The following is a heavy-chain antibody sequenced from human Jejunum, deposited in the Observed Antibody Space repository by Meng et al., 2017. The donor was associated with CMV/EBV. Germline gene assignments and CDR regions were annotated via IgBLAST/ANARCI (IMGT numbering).Heavy chain of an antibody. Sequence: KTYGYTFTAYYLHWMRQAPGHGLEWMGWINLQNGDTTYAQKFQGRVTMTKDTSNSAAFMELTSLKSDDTAVYYCANVYYAARDPFDSWGQGTVVTVSS. D-gene: IGHD4/OR15-4a*01. CDR3: ANVYYAARDPFDS. CDR1: GYTFTAYY. J-gene: IGHJ4*02. CDR2: INLQNGDT. V-gene: IGHV1-2*02.